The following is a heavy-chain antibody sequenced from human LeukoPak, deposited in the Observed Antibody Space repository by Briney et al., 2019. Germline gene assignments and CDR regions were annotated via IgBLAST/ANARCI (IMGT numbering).Heavy chain of an antibody. D-gene: IGHD2-15*01. V-gene: IGHV3-74*01. CDR1: GFTVSTNY. CDR3: GPHRRNVGLAP. Sequence: GGSLRLSCAASGFTVSTNYISWVRQAPGKGLMYISRNNGDGSATNYADVVKGRFTISRDNVKNTLYLQMNSLRVEDTAVYYCGPHRRNVGLAPWGQGTLVTVSS. CDR2: NNGDGSAT. J-gene: IGHJ5*02.